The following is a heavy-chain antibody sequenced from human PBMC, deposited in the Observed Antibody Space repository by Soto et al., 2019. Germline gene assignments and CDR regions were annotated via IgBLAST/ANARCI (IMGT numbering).Heavy chain of an antibody. V-gene: IGHV3-23*01. CDR3: AKDGGTMVRGVTKYYYYYGMDV. CDR1: GFTFSSYA. CDR2: ISGSGGST. D-gene: IGHD3-10*01. J-gene: IGHJ6*02. Sequence: PGGSLRLSCAASGFTFSSYAMSWVRQAPGKGLEWVSAISGSGGSTYYADSVKGRFTISRDNSKNTLYLQMNSLRAEDTAVYYCAKDGGTMVRGVTKYYYYYGMDVWGQGTTVTVSS.